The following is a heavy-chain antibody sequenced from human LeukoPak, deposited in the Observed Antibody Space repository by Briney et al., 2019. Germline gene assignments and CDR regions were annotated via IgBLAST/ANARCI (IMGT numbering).Heavy chain of an antibody. Sequence: PGESLKISCKGSGYSFTSYWIGWVRQKPGKGLEWMGIIYPADSSTKFSPSFQGQVTISADKSIATAYLQWSSLKASDTAMYYCARPIHCTSGVCYEYWGQGTLVTVSS. V-gene: IGHV5-51*01. D-gene: IGHD2-8*01. J-gene: IGHJ4*02. CDR3: ARPIHCTSGVCYEY. CDR2: IYPADSST. CDR1: GYSFTSYW.